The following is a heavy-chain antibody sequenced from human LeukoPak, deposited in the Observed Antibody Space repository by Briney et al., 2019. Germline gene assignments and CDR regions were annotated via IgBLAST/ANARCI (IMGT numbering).Heavy chain of an antibody. J-gene: IGHJ4*02. CDR1: GYSFTSYW. V-gene: IGHV5-10-1*01. Sequence: GESLKISCEGSGYSFTSYWISWVRQMPGKRLEWMGRIDPSDSYTNFNPSFQGHITISADKSSSTAYLHWSSLKASDTAIYYCARQYSGYDYYFDYWGQGILVTVSS. CDR2: IDPSDSYT. D-gene: IGHD5-12*01. CDR3: ARQYSGYDYYFDY.